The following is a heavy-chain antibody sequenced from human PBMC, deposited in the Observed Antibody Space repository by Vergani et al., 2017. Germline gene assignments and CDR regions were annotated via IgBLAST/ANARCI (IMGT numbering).Heavy chain of an antibody. CDR3: VKDNDYDADGPFDL. CDR2: IDRNYGVK. J-gene: IGHJ2*01. D-gene: IGHD3-16*01. V-gene: IGHV3-9*01. Sequence: VEAGGGLVQPGGSLRLSCTASGFTFQAFAFHWVRQVSGRGLEWVSGIDRNYGVKNGNSFEGRFSISRDNAKKAVFLQMNNLRHEDTAFYFCVKDNDYDADGPFDLWCRGTLVTVSS. CDR1: GFTFQAFA.